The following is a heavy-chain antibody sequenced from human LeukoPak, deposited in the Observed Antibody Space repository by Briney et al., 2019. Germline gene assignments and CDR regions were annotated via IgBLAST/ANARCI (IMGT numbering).Heavy chain of an antibody. CDR3: TRLREMATGYFDY. CDR2: IRSKPNNYAT. D-gene: IGHD5-24*01. CDR1: GYSFSDSA. J-gene: IGHJ4*02. Sequence: GGSLILACAASGYSFSDSAMQWVRQTSGKGLEWLGRIRSKPNNYATAYAASVKGRFTISRDDLKNTAYLQMDSLRTEDTAMYYCTRLREMATGYFDYWGQGTLVTVSS. V-gene: IGHV3-73*01.